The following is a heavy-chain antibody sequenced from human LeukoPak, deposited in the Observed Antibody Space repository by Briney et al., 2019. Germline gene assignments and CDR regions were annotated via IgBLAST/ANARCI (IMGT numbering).Heavy chain of an antibody. Sequence: PGGSLRLSCVASGFTFEDYAMHWVRQAPGKGLEWVSGISWNSGSIGYVDSVKGRFTISRDNAKNSLYLQMNSLRAEDTAVYYCARDGGRNFDYWGQGTLVTVSS. V-gene: IGHV3-9*01. CDR2: ISWNSGSI. J-gene: IGHJ4*02. CDR1: GFTFEDYA. CDR3: ARDGGRNFDY.